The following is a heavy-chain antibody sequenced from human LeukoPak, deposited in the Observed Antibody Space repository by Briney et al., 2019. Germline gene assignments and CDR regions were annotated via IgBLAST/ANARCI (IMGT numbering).Heavy chain of an antibody. CDR3: ARDYADYVGYFFFDY. Sequence: GGSLRLSCAASGFTFNNYAMNWVRQAPGKGLEWVSSISGGGETTYYADSAKGRFTISGDNSQNTLYLQMNSLRAEDTAVYYCARDYADYVGYFFFDYWGQGTLVTVSS. CDR1: GFTFNNYA. CDR2: ISGGGETT. J-gene: IGHJ4*02. D-gene: IGHD4-17*01. V-gene: IGHV3-23*01.